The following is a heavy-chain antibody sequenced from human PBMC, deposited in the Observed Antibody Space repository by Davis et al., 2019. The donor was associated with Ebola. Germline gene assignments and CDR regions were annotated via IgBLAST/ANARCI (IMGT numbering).Heavy chain of an antibody. V-gene: IGHV4-30-4*01. CDR1: GGSISSGDYY. D-gene: IGHD5-18*01. Sequence: MPSETLSLTCTVSGGSISSGDYYWSWIRQPPGKGLEWIGYIYYSGSTYYNPSLKSRVTISVDTSKNQFPLKLSSVTAADTAVYYCARDRISDTAMVYYYYGMDVWGQGTTVTVSS. J-gene: IGHJ6*02. CDR3: ARDRISDTAMVYYYYGMDV. CDR2: IYYSGST.